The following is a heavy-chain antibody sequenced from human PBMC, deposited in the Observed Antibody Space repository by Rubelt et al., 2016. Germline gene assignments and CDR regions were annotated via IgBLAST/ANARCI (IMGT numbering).Heavy chain of an antibody. D-gene: IGHD3-10*01. CDR2: INHSGST. CDR1: GGSFSGYY. CDR3: SRLGPGSTSHAFDI. J-gene: IGHJ3*02. Sequence: QVQLQQWGSGLLKPSETLSLTCAVYGGSFSGYYWTWIRQPPGKGLEWIGEINHSGSTNYNPSLKRRVTISVDTSKNQFSLMLVSVAGADAALYYCSRLGPGSTSHAFDIWGQGTMVAVSS. V-gene: IGHV4-34*01.